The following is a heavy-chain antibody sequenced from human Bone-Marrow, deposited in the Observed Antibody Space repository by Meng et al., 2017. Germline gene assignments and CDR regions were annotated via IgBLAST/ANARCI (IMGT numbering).Heavy chain of an antibody. CDR3: AGEGQRGPITMVRGGTYGMDV. J-gene: IGHJ6*02. Sequence: GEFLKFSCAASGSIFSSYAMHWVRQAPGKGLEWVAVISYDGSNKYYADSVKGRFTISRDNSKNTLYLQMNSLRAEDTAVYYCAGEGQRGPITMVRGGTYGMDVWGRGTTVTVSS. CDR1: GSIFSSYA. V-gene: IGHV3-30*04. CDR2: ISYDGSNK. D-gene: IGHD3-10*01.